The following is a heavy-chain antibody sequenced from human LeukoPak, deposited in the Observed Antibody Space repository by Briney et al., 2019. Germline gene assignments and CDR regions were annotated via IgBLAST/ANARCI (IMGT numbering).Heavy chain of an antibody. CDR3: AKRGIVIRAVIIVGFHKEAYYFDY. CDR2: ISDRGGST. Sequence: GGSLRLYCAASGFTFDNYRMSWVRQAPGKGLEWVAGISDRGGSTKYADSVKGRFTISRDNPKNTLYLQMNSLRAEDTAVYFCAKRGIVIRAVIIVGFHKEAYYFDYWGQGALVTVSS. J-gene: IGHJ4*02. CDR1: GFTFDNYR. D-gene: IGHD3-10*01. V-gene: IGHV3-23*01.